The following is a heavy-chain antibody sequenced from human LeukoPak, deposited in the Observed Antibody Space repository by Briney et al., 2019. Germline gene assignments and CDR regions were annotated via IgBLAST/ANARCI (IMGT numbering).Heavy chain of an antibody. Sequence: ASVKVSFTASGYTFTVYYMHWVRQAPGQGLEWMGWINPNRGGTNYAQKFQGRVTMTRDTSISTAYMELSRLRSDDTAVYYCARVDPEYCSGGSCYHDPFDIWGQGTMVTVSS. D-gene: IGHD2-15*01. CDR2: INPNRGGT. CDR3: ARVDPEYCSGGSCYHDPFDI. V-gene: IGHV1-2*02. CDR1: GYTFTVYY. J-gene: IGHJ3*02.